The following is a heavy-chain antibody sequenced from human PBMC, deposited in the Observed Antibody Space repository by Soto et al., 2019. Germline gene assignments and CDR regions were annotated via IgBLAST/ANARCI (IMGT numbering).Heavy chain of an antibody. Sequence: GVSLRLSCAASGFTFGSYWMSWVRQAPGKGLEWVSVIYAGGSTSYADSVKGRFTVSRDNSNNTLFLQLNSLRVEDTAVYYCARGTWGISWPNFFDYWGQGVLVTVSS. CDR2: IYAGGST. J-gene: IGHJ4*02. V-gene: IGHV3-53*01. CDR1: GFTFGSYW. CDR3: ARGTWGISWPNFFDY. D-gene: IGHD6-13*01.